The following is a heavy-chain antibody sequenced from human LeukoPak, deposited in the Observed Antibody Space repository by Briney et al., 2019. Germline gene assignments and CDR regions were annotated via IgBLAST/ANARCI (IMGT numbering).Heavy chain of an antibody. CDR3: ARDLYRIVVVPHYFDY. D-gene: IGHD3-22*01. Sequence: GGSLRLSCAASGFTFSNYAMSWVRQAPGKGLEWVSSINGRGGSTYYADSVKGRFTISRDNSKNTLYLQMNSLRAEDTAVYYCARDLYRIVVVPHYFDYWGQGTLVTVSS. J-gene: IGHJ4*02. V-gene: IGHV3-23*01. CDR1: GFTFSNYA. CDR2: INGRGGST.